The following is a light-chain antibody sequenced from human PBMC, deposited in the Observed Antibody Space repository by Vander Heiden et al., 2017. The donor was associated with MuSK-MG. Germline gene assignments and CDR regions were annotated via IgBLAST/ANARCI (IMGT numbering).Light chain of an antibody. Sequence: DIQMTQSPSSLSASVGDRVTITCRASQDISSYLNWYQQKPGKAPEVLIYGTSSLRDGAPSRFSGSRSGTDFTLTISNLQPEEFASYYCQQTYSVPRHTFGQGTKVEIK. CDR3: QQTYSVPRHT. V-gene: IGKV1-39*01. J-gene: IGKJ2*01. CDR1: QDISSY. CDR2: GTS.